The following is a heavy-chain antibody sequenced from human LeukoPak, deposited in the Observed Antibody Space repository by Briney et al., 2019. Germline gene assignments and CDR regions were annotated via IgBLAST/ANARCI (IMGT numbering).Heavy chain of an antibody. CDR1: GITFSSYG. V-gene: IGHV3-23*01. J-gene: IGHJ6*03. D-gene: IGHD2-15*01. CDR2: ISSTGGTT. CDR3: AKNGDRGAYCTGGTCYPYFYYYMDV. Sequence: GGTLRLSCAASGITFSSYGMSWVRQAPGKGLEWVSSISSTGGTTYYADSVKGRLTISRDNSKNTLYLQMNSLRAEDTAIYYCAKNGDRGAYCTGGTCYPYFYYYMDVWGKGTTVTI.